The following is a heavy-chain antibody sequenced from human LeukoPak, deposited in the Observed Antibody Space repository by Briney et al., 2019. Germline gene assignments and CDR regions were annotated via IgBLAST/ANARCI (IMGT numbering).Heavy chain of an antibody. CDR3: ARSLSIAATGNFDY. D-gene: IGHD6-13*01. V-gene: IGHV4-31*03. CDR1: GGSISSVGYY. J-gene: IGHJ4*02. CDR2: IYYSRTT. Sequence: SQTLSLTCTVSGGSISSVGYYWAWIRQHPGKGLEWIGNIYYSRTTYYNPSLQSRVTISVDTSKNQFSLKLSSVTAADTAVYYCARSLSIAATGNFDYWGQGTLVTVSS.